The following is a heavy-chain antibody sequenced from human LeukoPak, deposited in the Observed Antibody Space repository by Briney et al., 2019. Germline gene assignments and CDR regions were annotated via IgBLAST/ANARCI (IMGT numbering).Heavy chain of an antibody. CDR3: ARDWGYCSGGSRYR. Sequence: GRSLRLSCAASGFTFSSYGMHWVRQAPGKGLEWVAIISYDGSNEYYADSVKGRFTISRDNSKNTLYLQMNSLRAEDTAVYYCARDWGYCSGGSRYRWGQGTMVTVSS. V-gene: IGHV3-30*03. CDR1: GFTFSSYG. J-gene: IGHJ3*01. CDR2: ISYDGSNE. D-gene: IGHD2-15*01.